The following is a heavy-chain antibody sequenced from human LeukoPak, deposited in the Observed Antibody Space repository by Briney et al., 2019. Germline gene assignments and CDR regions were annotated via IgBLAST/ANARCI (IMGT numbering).Heavy chain of an antibody. D-gene: IGHD3-10*01. CDR2: FSAGGGGT. V-gene: IGHV3-23*01. CDR1: GFTFSSYT. CDR3: AKALWFGELFYDY. J-gene: IGHJ4*02. Sequence: GGSLRLSCAASGFTFSSYTMNWVRQAPGRGLEWVSAFSAGGGGTYYADSVKGRFIISRDNSKSTLYLQMNSLRAEDTAVYYCAKALWFGELFYDYWGQGTLVTVSS.